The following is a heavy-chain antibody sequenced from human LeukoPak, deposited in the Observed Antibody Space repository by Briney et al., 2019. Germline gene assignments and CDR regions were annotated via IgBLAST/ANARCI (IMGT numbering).Heavy chain of an antibody. V-gene: IGHV4-59*08. CDR1: GDSISNYL. J-gene: IGHJ5*01. CDR2: TYYNGNT. Sequence: SETLSLTCTVSGDSISNYLWNWIRQPPGKGLEWIGYTYYNGNTNSNPSLRSRVSMSVDTSKNQFSLKPTSMTAADTAIYYCARRIVGTGWGRENWLDSWGQGTLVTVSS. CDR3: ARRIVGTGWGRENWLDS. D-gene: IGHD3/OR15-3a*01.